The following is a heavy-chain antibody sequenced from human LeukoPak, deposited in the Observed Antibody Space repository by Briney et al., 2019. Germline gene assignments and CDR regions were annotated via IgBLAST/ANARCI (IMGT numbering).Heavy chain of an antibody. Sequence: SETLSLTCAGSGYSISSGYYWGWIRQPPGKVLEWIGYIYYSWSTNYNPSLQSRVTIPVDQSNNQSSLKLSSVTAAATAVHYCATAGTRLDYYDSSGYYGLGAFDIWGQGTMVTVSS. J-gene: IGHJ3*02. V-gene: IGHV4-61*05. CDR2: IYYSWST. CDR1: GYSISSGYY. CDR3: ATAGTRLDYYDSSGYYGLGAFDI. D-gene: IGHD3-22*01.